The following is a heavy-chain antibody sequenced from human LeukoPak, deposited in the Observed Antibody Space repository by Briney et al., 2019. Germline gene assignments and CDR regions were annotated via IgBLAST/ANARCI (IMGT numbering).Heavy chain of an antibody. CDR3: ARDLRGRELHRIQYYFDY. V-gene: IGHV3-20*04. CDR2: INWNGGST. CDR1: GFTFDDYG. D-gene: IGHD1-26*01. Sequence: GGSLRLSCAASGFTFDDYGMSWVRQAPGKGLEWVSGINWNGGSTGYADSVKGRITISRDNAKNSLYLQMNSLRAEDTALYYCARDLRGRELHRIQYYFDYWGQGTLVTVSS. J-gene: IGHJ4*02.